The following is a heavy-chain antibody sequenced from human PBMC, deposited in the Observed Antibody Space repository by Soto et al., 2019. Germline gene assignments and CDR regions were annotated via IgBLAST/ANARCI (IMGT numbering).Heavy chain of an antibody. CDR1: GYSFTSYW. J-gene: IGHJ4*02. CDR3: ARRPLGYCSSTSCSYVDY. D-gene: IGHD2-2*01. Sequence: GESLKISCKGSGYSFTSYWIGWVRQMPGKGLEWMGIIYPGDSDTRYSPSFQGQVTISADKSISTAYLQWSSLKASDTAMYYCARRPLGYCSSTSCSYVDYWGQGTLVTVSS. V-gene: IGHV5-51*01. CDR2: IYPGDSDT.